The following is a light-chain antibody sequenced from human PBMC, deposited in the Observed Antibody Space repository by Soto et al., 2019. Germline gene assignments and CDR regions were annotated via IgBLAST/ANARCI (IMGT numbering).Light chain of an antibody. Sequence: EIVMTQSPDTPSLSPGERATLSCRASQTVSSNYLAWCQQRPGQAPRLLIYGASTRAAGIPDRFSGSGSGTDFTLTITRLEPEDSAVYFCQQYTGPPTTFGQGTRPEIK. J-gene: IGKJ5*01. V-gene: IGKV3-20*01. CDR3: QQYTGPPTT. CDR2: GAS. CDR1: QTVSSNY.